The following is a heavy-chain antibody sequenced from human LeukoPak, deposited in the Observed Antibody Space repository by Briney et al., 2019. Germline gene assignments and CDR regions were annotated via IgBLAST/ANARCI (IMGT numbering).Heavy chain of an antibody. CDR2: ISDTGKKT. Sequence: GGSLRLSCAVSGITLSNYGMTWVRQALGKGLEWVAGISDTGKKTNYADSVKGRFTISRDNPQNTLYLQMNSLRAEDTAVYFCAKRGVVIRVILVGFHKEAYYFDSWGQGALVTVSS. D-gene: IGHD3-22*01. J-gene: IGHJ4*02. CDR3: AKRGVVIRVILVGFHKEAYYFDS. CDR1: GITLSNYG. V-gene: IGHV3-23*01.